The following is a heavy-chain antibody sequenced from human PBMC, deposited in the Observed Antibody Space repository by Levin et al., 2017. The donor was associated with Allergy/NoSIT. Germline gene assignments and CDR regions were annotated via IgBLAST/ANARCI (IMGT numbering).Heavy chain of an antibody. CDR2: IYYSGST. J-gene: IGHJ4*02. CDR3: ARDWRGGYDYPESVDY. V-gene: IGHV4-39*02. D-gene: IGHD5-12*01. Sequence: SETLSLTCTVSGGSISSSSYYWGWIRQPPGKGLEWIGSIYYSGSTYYNPSLKSRVTISVDTSKNQFSLKLSSVTAADTAVYYCARDWRGGYDYPESVDYWGQGTLVTVSS. CDR1: GGSISSSSYY.